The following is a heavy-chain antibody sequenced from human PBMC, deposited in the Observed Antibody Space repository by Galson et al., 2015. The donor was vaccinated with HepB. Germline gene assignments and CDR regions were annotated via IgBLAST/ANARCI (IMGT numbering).Heavy chain of an antibody. CDR1: GFTFSGSA. Sequence: SLRLSCAASGFTFSGSAMHWVRQASGKGLEWVGRIRSKANSYAIAYAASVKGRFTISRDDSKNTAYLQMNSLKTEDTAVYYCTSPHYDFWSGYLDAFDIWGQGTMVTVSS. J-gene: IGHJ3*02. CDR2: IRSKANSYAI. V-gene: IGHV3-73*01. CDR3: TSPHYDFWSGYLDAFDI. D-gene: IGHD3-3*01.